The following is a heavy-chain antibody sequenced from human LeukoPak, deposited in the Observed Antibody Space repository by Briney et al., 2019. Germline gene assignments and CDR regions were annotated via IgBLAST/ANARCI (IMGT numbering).Heavy chain of an antibody. CDR2: ISYDGSNK. D-gene: IGHD6-19*01. CDR3: AKDGLAVAGTRWQAVGDY. V-gene: IGHV3-30-3*01. CDR1: GFTFSSYA. J-gene: IGHJ4*02. Sequence: PGRSLRLSCAASGFTFSSYAMHWVRQAPGKGLEWVAVISYDGSNKYYADSVKGRFTISRDNSKNTLYLQMNSLRAEDTAVYYCAKDGLAVAGTRWQAVGDYWGQGTLVTVSS.